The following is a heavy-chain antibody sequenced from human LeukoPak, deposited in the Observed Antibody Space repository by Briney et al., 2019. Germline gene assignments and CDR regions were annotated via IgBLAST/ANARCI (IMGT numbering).Heavy chain of an antibody. CDR1: GFTVSSNY. CDR3: TRDWLYYFDY. Sequence: GGSLRLSCAASGFTVSSNYMNWVRQAPGKGLEWVGRIKSKTDGGTTDYAAPVKGRFTISRDDSKNTLYLQMNSLKTEDTAVYYCTRDWLYYFDYWGQGTLVTVSS. V-gene: IGHV3-15*01. D-gene: IGHD3/OR15-3a*01. J-gene: IGHJ4*02. CDR2: IKSKTDGGTT.